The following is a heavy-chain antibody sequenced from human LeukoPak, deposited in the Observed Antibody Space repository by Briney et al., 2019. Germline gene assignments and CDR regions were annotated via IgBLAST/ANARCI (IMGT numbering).Heavy chain of an antibody. Sequence: PGGSLRLSCAASGFTFSSYAMTWVRHAPGKGLEWVSAISGGGGSTYHADSVKGRFTISRDNSKNTLYLQMDSLRAEDTAAYYCANSYTSSSRTPFDCWGQGTLVTVPS. D-gene: IGHD6-6*01. CDR2: ISGGGGST. V-gene: IGHV3-23*01. CDR1: GFTFSSYA. J-gene: IGHJ4*02. CDR3: ANSYTSSSRTPFDC.